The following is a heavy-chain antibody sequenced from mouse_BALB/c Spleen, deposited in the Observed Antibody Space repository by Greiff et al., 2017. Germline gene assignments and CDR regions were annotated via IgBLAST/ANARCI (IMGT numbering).Heavy chain of an antibody. Sequence: VESGGGLVQPGGSRKLSCAASGFTFSSFGMHWVRQAPEKGLEWVAYISSGSSTIYYADTVKGRFTISRDNPKNTLFLQMTSLRSEDTAMYYCARSGDYDSRFAYWGQGTLVTVSA. CDR2: ISSGSSTI. D-gene: IGHD2-4*01. J-gene: IGHJ3*01. V-gene: IGHV5-17*02. CDR1: GFTFSSFG. CDR3: ARSGDYDSRFAY.